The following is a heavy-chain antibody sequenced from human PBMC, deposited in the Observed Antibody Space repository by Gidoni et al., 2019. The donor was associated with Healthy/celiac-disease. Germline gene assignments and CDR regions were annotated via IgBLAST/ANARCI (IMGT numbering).Heavy chain of an antibody. V-gene: IGHV3-9*01. Sequence: EVQLVESGGGLVQPGRSLRLSCAASGFTFDTYAMPWVRQAPGKGLEWVSGISWNSGSIGYADSVKGRFTISRDNAKNSLYLQMNSLRAEDTALYYCAKDLRPDYYDSSGYYAGAFDIWGQGTMVTVSS. D-gene: IGHD3-22*01. CDR1: GFTFDTYA. CDR3: AKDLRPDYYDSSGYYAGAFDI. CDR2: ISWNSGSI. J-gene: IGHJ3*02.